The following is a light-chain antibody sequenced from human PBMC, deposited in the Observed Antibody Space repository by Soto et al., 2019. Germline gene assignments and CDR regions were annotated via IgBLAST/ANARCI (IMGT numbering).Light chain of an antibody. CDR2: EVS. V-gene: IGLV2-8*01. CDR1: SSDVGGYDY. Sequence: QSALTQPPSASGSPGQSVTTSCTGTSSDVGGYDYVSWYQQHPGKAPKLMIYEVSKRPSGVPDRFSGSKSGNTASLTVSVLQAEDEADYYCSSYAGSSTYVFGTGTKLTVL. J-gene: IGLJ1*01. CDR3: SSYAGSSTYV.